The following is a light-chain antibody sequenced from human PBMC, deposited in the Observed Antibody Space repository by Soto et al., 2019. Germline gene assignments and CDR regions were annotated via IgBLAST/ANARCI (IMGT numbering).Light chain of an antibody. CDR3: QQHTNWPLT. J-gene: IGKJ4*01. Sequence: EMVMTQSPATLSVSPGERVTLSCRGSQSVSSNLAWYQQKPGQAPRLVIYGASTRATGIPARFSGSGSGTEFTLTISSLETEDFAVYYCQQHTNWPLTFGGGTKVDIK. CDR2: GAS. CDR1: QSVSSN. V-gene: IGKV3-15*01.